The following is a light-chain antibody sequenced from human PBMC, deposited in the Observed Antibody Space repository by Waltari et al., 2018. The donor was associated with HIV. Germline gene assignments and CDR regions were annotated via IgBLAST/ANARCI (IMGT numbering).Light chain of an antibody. Sequence: SYELTQPPSVSVSTGQAARITCSGDALPNKYAYWYQQKSGQAPVLVIYEDSERPSGIPERFSGSSSGTMATLTISGAQVEDEADYYCYSTDSSGYPLFGGGTKLTVL. CDR2: EDS. V-gene: IGLV3-10*01. CDR1: ALPNKY. CDR3: YSTDSSGYPL. J-gene: IGLJ2*01.